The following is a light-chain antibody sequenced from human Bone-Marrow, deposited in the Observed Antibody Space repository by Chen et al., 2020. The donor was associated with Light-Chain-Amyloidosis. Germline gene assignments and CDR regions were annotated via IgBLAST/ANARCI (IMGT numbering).Light chain of an antibody. CDR3: QSADSSGTYEVI. Sequence: SYELTQPPSVSVSPGQTARITCSGDDLPTKYAYWYQQKPGQAPVLVIHRATERPSGNSERFSGSSSGTTATLTISGVQAEDEADYHCQSADSSGTYEVIVGGGTKLTVL. CDR1: DLPTKY. CDR2: RAT. V-gene: IGLV3-25*03. J-gene: IGLJ2*01.